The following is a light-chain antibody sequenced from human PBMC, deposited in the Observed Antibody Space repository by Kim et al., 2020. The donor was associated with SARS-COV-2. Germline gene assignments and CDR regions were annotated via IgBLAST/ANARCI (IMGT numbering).Light chain of an antibody. V-gene: IGKV1-39*01. CDR2: ATF. J-gene: IGKJ1*01. Sequence: ASVGDRVTITCRASQSISTYLNWYQRKTGEAPKLLSYATFNLQSGVPSRFSGSRSGTDFTLSINSLQPEDFATCCCRRTYSPPRTFGQGTKVDIK. CDR1: QSISTY. CDR3: RRTYSPPRT.